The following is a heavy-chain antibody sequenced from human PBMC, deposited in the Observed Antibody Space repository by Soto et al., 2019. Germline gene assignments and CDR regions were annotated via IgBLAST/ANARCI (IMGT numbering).Heavy chain of an antibody. CDR2: IKQDGSEK. V-gene: IGHV3-7*01. CDR3: ARDSAEYDFYIYYSYMDV. CDR1: GFTFSSYG. J-gene: IGHJ6*03. D-gene: IGHD3-3*01. Sequence: GGSLRLSCAASGFTFSSYGMSWVRQAPGKGLEWVANIKQDGSEKYYVDSVKGRFTISRDKAKNTLHLQMNSLRAEDKAVDYCARDSAEYDFYIYYSYMDVWGKGTTVTVSS.